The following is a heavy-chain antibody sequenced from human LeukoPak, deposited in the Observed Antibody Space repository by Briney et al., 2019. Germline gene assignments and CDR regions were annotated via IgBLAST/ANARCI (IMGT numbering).Heavy chain of an antibody. Sequence: GGSLRLSCAASGFTFSSYAMHWVRQAPGKGLEWVAVISYDGSNKYYADSVKGRFTISRDNSKNTLYPQMNSLRAEDTAVYYCARGPYSGSYLLPFDYWGQGTLVTVSS. CDR1: GFTFSSYA. D-gene: IGHD1-26*01. CDR2: ISYDGSNK. CDR3: ARGPYSGSYLLPFDY. J-gene: IGHJ4*02. V-gene: IGHV3-30-3*01.